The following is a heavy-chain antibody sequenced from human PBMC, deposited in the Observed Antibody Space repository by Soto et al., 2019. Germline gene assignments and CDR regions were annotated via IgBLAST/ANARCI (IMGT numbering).Heavy chain of an antibody. Sequence: EVHLVESGGGLVQPGGSLRLSCAASGFTFSSSSMNWVRQAPGKGLEWVAYISSSSSTIYYADSVKGRFTISRDNAKNSLYLQMNSLRAEDTAVYYCASGSYLNGLDPWGQGTLVTVSS. CDR3: ASGSYLNGLDP. V-gene: IGHV3-48*01. J-gene: IGHJ5*02. CDR1: GFTFSSSS. CDR2: ISSSSSTI. D-gene: IGHD1-26*01.